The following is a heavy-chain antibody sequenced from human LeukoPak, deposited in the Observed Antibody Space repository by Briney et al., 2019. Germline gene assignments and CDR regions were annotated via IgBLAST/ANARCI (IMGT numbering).Heavy chain of an antibody. V-gene: IGHV1-2*02. CDR1: GYTFTGYY. CDR3: ARVTVAYYYYYGMDA. J-gene: IGHJ6*02. D-gene: IGHD2-21*01. CDR2: INPNSGGT. Sequence: ASVKVSCKASGYTFTGYYMHWVRQAPGQGLEWMGWINPNSGGTNYAQKFQSRVTMTRDTSISTAYMELSRPRSDDTAVYYCARVTVAYYYYYGMDAWGQGTTVTVSS.